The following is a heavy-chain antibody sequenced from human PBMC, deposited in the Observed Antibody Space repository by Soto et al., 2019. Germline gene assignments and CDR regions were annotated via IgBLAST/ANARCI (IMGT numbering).Heavy chain of an antibody. D-gene: IGHD2-15*01. CDR1: GFTFSSYA. CDR3: AKGVVAATYYYYGMDV. Sequence: PGGSLRLSCAASGFTFSSYAMSWVRQAPGKGLEWVSAISGSGGSTYYADSVKGRFTISRDNSKNTLYLQMNSLRAEDTAVYYCAKGVVAATYYYYGMDVWGQGTTVT. J-gene: IGHJ6*02. V-gene: IGHV3-23*01. CDR2: ISGSGGST.